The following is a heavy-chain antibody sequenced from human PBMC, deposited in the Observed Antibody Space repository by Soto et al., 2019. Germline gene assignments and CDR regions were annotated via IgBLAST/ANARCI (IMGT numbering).Heavy chain of an antibody. CDR3: AKYEGYYYFSVSFDY. D-gene: IGHD3-22*01. CDR2: ISGSGGST. V-gene: IGHV3-23*01. CDR1: GFTFSSYA. Sequence: GGSLRLSCAASGFTFSSYAMSWVRQAPGKGLEWVSAISGSGGSTYYADSVKGRFTISRDNSKNTLYLQMNSLRAEDTAVYYCAKYEGYYYFSVSFDYRGQGTLVTVPS. J-gene: IGHJ4*02.